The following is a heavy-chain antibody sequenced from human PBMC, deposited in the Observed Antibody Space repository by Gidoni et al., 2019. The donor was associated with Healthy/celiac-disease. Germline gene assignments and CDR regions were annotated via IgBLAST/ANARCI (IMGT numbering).Heavy chain of an antibody. CDR1: GFTFSSYA. J-gene: IGHJ6*03. CDR3: AKYYYDSSGYYSYYYYYMDV. V-gene: IGHV3-23*01. CDR2: ISGSGGST. Sequence: EVQLLASGGGLVQPGGSLRLSCVASGFTFSSYAMSWVRLAPGKGLEWVSAISGSGGSTYYADSVKGRFTISRDDSKNTLYLQMNSLRDEDTAVYYCAKYYYDSSGYYSYYYYYMDVWGKGTTVTVSS. D-gene: IGHD3-22*01.